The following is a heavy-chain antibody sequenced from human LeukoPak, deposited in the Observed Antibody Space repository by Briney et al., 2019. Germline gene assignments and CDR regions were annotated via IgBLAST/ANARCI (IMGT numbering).Heavy chain of an antibody. J-gene: IGHJ4*02. V-gene: IGHV3-30-3*01. CDR2: ISYDGSNK. Sequence: PGRSLRLSCAASGFTFSSYAVHWVRQAPGKGLEWVAVISYDGSNKYYADSVKGRFTISRDNSKNTLYLQMNSLRAEDTAVYYCARVYNDLWFGELYFDYWGQGTLVTVSS. CDR1: GFTFSSYA. D-gene: IGHD3-10*01. CDR3: ARVYNDLWFGELYFDY.